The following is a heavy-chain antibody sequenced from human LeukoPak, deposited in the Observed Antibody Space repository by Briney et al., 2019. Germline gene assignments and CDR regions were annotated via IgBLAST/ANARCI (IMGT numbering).Heavy chain of an antibody. CDR2: IYYSGST. Sequence: SETLSHTCTVSGGSISSYYWSWIRQPPGKGLEWIGYIYYSGSTNYNPSLKSRVTISVDTSKNQFSLKLSSVTAADTAVYYCARLIRDYVWGSEDYWGQGTLVTVSS. CDR3: ARLIRDYVWGSEDY. CDR1: GGSISSYY. V-gene: IGHV4-59*08. J-gene: IGHJ4*02. D-gene: IGHD3-16*01.